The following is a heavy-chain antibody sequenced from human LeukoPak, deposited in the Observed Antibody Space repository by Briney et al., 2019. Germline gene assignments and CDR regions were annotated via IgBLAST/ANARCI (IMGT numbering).Heavy chain of an antibody. CDR1: GFTFSSYS. D-gene: IGHD2-15*01. CDR2: ISSSSITI. Sequence: GGSLRLSCAASGFTFSSYSLNWVRQAPGKGLEWVSFISSSSITIYYADSVKGRFTISRDNAEKSLYLQMNSLRAEDTAVYYCAESRGWSYSALDYWGQGTLVTVSS. J-gene: IGHJ4*02. CDR3: AESRGWSYSALDY. V-gene: IGHV3-48*04.